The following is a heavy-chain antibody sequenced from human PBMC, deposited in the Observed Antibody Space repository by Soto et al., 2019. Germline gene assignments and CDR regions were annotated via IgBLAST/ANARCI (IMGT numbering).Heavy chain of an antibody. D-gene: IGHD3-10*01. CDR1: GGSFSGYY. CDR3: ARGQKTYYYGSGGFDP. J-gene: IGHJ5*02. Sequence: QVQLQQWGAGLLKPSETLSLTCAVYGGSFSGYYWSWIRQPPGKGLEWIGEINHSGSTNYNPSLKSRVTLSVDTSKNQFSLKLSYVTAADTAVYYCARGQKTYYYGSGGFDPWGQGTLVTVSS. V-gene: IGHV4-34*01. CDR2: INHSGST.